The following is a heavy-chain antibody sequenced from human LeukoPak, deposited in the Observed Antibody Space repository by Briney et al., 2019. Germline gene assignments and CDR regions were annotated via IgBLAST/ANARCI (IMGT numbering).Heavy chain of an antibody. CDR2: IYSGGST. CDR1: GFTVSSNY. CDR3: ASGALVATGQLDY. V-gene: IGHV3-53*01. D-gene: IGHD5-12*01. Sequence: GGSLRLSCAASGFTVSSNYMSWVRQAPGKGLEWVSVIYSGGSTYYADSVKGRFTISRDNSKNTLYLQMNSLRAEDTAVYYCASGALVATGQLDYWGQGTLVTVSS. J-gene: IGHJ4*02.